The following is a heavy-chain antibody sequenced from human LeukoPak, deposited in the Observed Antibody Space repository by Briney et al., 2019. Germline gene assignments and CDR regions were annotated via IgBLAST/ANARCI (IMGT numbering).Heavy chain of an antibody. Sequence: SETLSLTCAVYGGSFSGYYWSWIRQPPGKGLEWIGEINHSGSTNYNPSLKSRVTISVDTSKNQFSLKLSSLTAADTAVYYCARAVRPAYYYGSGSYSWFDPWGQGTLVTVSS. CDR2: INHSGST. D-gene: IGHD3-10*01. CDR3: ARAVRPAYYYGSGSYSWFDP. V-gene: IGHV4-34*01. CDR1: GGSFSGYY. J-gene: IGHJ5*02.